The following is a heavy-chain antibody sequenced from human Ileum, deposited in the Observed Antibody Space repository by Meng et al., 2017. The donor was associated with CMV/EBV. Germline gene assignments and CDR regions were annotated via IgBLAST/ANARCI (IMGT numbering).Heavy chain of an antibody. J-gene: IGHJ5*02. Sequence: QFHLQGAGPRLLQPSETLSLTCTVTGGSLTSYYWTWIRQPAGKGLEWIGRIHPTGTTDDNPSLRSRVSMSLDKSKNQFSLKLTSVTAADTAVYYCARAAARGVPVDLWGQGTLVTVFS. CDR1: GGSLTSYY. V-gene: IGHV4-4*07. D-gene: IGHD3-10*01. CDR3: ARAAARGVPVDL. CDR2: IHPTGTT.